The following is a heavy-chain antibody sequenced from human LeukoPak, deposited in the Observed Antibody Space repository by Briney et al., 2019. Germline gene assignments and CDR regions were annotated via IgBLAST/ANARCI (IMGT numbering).Heavy chain of an antibody. CDR3: AKGLIAAADNNWFDP. V-gene: IGHV3-23*01. CDR1: GFTFSNYA. Sequence: GGSLRLSCAASGFTFSNYAMSWVRQAPGKGLEWVSAISASGGSTFYADSVKGRFTISRDDSKNTLYLQMNSLRAEDTAVHYCAKGLIAAADNNWFDPWGQGTLVTVSS. D-gene: IGHD6-13*01. J-gene: IGHJ5*02. CDR2: ISASGGST.